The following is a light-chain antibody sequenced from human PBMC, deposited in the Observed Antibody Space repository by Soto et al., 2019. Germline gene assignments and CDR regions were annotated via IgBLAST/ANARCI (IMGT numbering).Light chain of an antibody. V-gene: IGKV3-15*01. CDR2: GAS. CDR3: EQYNNWPPNT. J-gene: IGKJ2*01. CDR1: QSVSSN. Sequence: EIVVTQSPATLSVSPGERATLSCRATQSVSSNLAWYQQKPGPAPRLLIYGASTRATGIPARFSGSGSGTEFTLTISSLQSEDFAVYYCEQYNNWPPNTFGQGTKLEIK.